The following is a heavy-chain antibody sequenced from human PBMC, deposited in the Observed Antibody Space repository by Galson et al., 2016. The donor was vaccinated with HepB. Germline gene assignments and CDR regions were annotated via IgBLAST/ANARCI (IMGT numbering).Heavy chain of an antibody. J-gene: IGHJ4*02. CDR1: GFTFSSYA. Sequence: SLRLSCAASGFTFSSYAMSWVRQAPGKGLEWVSTITGSGGWIKYADSVKGRLITSRDNSKNTLYLQLNSLRAEDTAVYYCAKARPITMIVVHGEADFDYWGQGTLVTVSS. CDR3: AKARPITMIVVHGEADFDY. D-gene: IGHD3-22*01. V-gene: IGHV3-23*01. CDR2: ITGSGGWI.